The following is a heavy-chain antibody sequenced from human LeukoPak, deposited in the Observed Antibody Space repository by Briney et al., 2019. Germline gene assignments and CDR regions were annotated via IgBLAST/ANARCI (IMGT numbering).Heavy chain of an antibody. CDR2: IYTSGST. CDR1: GGSISSYY. Sequence: SETLSLTCAVSGGSISSYYWSWIRQPAGKGLEWLGRIYTSGSTNYNPSLKSRVTMSVDTSKNQFSLKLSSVTAADTAVYYCARSPTYYYDSSGYYYYFDYWGQGTLVTVSS. D-gene: IGHD3-22*01. V-gene: IGHV4-59*10. J-gene: IGHJ4*02. CDR3: ARSPTYYYDSSGYYYYFDY.